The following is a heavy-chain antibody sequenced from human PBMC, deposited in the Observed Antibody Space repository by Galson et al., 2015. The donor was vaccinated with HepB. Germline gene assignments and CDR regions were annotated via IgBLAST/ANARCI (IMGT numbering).Heavy chain of an antibody. CDR2: FDPEDGET. Sequence: SVKVSCKVSGYTLTELSMHWVRQAPGKGLEWMGGFDPEDGETIYAQKFQGRVTMTEDTSTDTAYMELSSLRSEDTAVYYCATFSETQLGGYSSGWYLGYWGQGTLVTVSS. J-gene: IGHJ4*02. CDR3: ATFSETQLGGYSSGWYLGY. V-gene: IGHV1-24*01. CDR1: GYTLTELS. D-gene: IGHD6-19*01.